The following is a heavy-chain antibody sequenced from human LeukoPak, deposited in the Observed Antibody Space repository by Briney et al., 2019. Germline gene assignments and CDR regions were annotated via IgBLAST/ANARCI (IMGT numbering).Heavy chain of an antibody. CDR2: IRSKAYGGTT. J-gene: IGHJ4*02. CDR3: ARGGVYCSSVSCSVDY. D-gene: IGHD2-2*01. Sequence: TGGSLRLSCTASGFTFGDYAMSWFRQAPGKGLEWVGFIRSKAYGGTTENAASVKGRFTISGDDSKSIAYLQMNSLKTEDTAVYYCARGGVYCSSVSCSVDYWGQGILVTVSS. V-gene: IGHV3-49*03. CDR1: GFTFGDYA.